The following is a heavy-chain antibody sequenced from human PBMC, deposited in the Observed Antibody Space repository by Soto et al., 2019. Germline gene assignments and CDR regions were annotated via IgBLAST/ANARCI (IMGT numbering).Heavy chain of an antibody. J-gene: IGHJ3*02. Sequence: ASVKVSCKASGYTFTSYGISWVRQAPGQGLEWMGWISAYNGNTNYAQKLQGRVTMTTDTSTSTAYMELRSLRSDDTAVYYCARHEPMVRVQAKVHAFDIWGQGAMVTVSS. CDR2: ISAYNGNT. V-gene: IGHV1-18*01. D-gene: IGHD3-10*01. CDR1: GYTFTSYG. CDR3: ARHEPMVRVQAKVHAFDI.